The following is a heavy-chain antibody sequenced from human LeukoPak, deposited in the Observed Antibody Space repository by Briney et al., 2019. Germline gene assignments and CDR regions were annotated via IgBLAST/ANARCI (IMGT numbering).Heavy chain of an antibody. CDR1: GFTFSSYP. V-gene: IGHV3-23*01. CDR3: AKFLPTHIVVANYYFDY. Sequence: PGWSLRLSCVSSGFTFSSYPMSWVRQAPGKGRAWVSAICGSGGSTYYADSVKGRFTIYRDNSKNTLYLQMNSLRAEDTAVYYCAKFLPTHIVVANYYFDYWGQGTLVTVSS. CDR2: ICGSGGST. D-gene: IGHD2-21*01. J-gene: IGHJ4*02.